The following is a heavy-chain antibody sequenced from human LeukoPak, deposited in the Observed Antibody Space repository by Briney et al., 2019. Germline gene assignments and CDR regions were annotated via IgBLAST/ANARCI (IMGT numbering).Heavy chain of an antibody. Sequence: ASVKVSCKASGYTFTSYGIGWVRQAPGQGLEWMGWISAYNGNTNYAQKLQGRVTMTTDTSTSTAYMELRSLRSDDTAVYYCARSSYGSGRYGPQFDYWGQGTLVTVSS. CDR2: ISAYNGNT. CDR1: GYTFTSYG. D-gene: IGHD3-10*01. CDR3: ARSSYGSGRYGPQFDY. J-gene: IGHJ4*02. V-gene: IGHV1-18*01.